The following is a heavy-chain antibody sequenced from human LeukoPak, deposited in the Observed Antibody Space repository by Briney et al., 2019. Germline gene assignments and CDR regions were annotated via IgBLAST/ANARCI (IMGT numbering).Heavy chain of an antibody. CDR3: AKAVYGEPY. CDR1: GFTFSHYW. D-gene: IGHD4-17*01. J-gene: IGHJ4*02. Sequence: GGSLRLSCAASGFTFSHYWMYWVRQAPGKGLEWVSAISGSGGSTYYADSVKGRFTISRDNSKNTLYLQMNSLRAEDTAVYYCAKAVYGEPYWGQGTLVTVSS. V-gene: IGHV3-23*01. CDR2: ISGSGGST.